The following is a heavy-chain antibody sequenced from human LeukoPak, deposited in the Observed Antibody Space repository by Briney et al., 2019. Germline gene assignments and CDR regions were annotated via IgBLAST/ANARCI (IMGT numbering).Heavy chain of an antibody. CDR3: ARIRSYGYRGAD. V-gene: IGHV2-70*11. CDR1: GFSLSTSGMC. J-gene: IGHJ4*02. CDR2: IDWDDDK. D-gene: IGHD5-18*01. Sequence: SDPTLVKPTQTLTLTCTFSGFSLSTSGMCVSWIRQPPGKALEWLARIDWDDDKYYSTSLKTRLTISKDTSKNQVVLTMTNMDPVDTATYYCARIRSYGYRGADWGQGSLVTVSS.